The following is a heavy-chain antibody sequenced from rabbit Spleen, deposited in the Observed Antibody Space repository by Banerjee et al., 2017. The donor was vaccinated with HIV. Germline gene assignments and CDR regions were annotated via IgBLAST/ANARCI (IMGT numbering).Heavy chain of an antibody. D-gene: IGHD4-1*01. V-gene: IGHV1S47*01. CDR2: IDPVFGIT. J-gene: IGHJ4*01. CDR3: VREVAARFKL. CDR1: GFDFSSYG. Sequence: QEQLVESGGGLVQPGGSLKLSCKASGFDFSSYGVSWVRQAPGKGLEWIGYIDPVFGITYFANWVNGRFTISSHNAQNTLFLQLNSLTAADTATYFCVREVAARFKLWGSGTLVTVS.